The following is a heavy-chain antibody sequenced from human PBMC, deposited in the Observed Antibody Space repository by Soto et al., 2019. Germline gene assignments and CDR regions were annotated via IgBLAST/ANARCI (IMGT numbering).Heavy chain of an antibody. CDR1: GFTFSSYA. D-gene: IGHD2-15*01. V-gene: IGHV3-23*01. J-gene: IGHJ4*02. Sequence: GGSLRLSCAASGFTFSSYAMSWVRQAPGKGLEWVSAISGSGGSTYYADSVKGRFTISRDNSKNTLYLQMNSLRAEDTAVYYCAKWVDGYCSGGSCYDPNYFDYWGQGTLVTVSS. CDR3: AKWVDGYCSGGSCYDPNYFDY. CDR2: ISGSGGST.